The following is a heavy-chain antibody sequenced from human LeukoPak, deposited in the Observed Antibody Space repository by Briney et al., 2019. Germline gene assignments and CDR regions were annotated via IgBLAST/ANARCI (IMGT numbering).Heavy chain of an antibody. CDR1: GFTFSSYA. Sequence: GGSLRLSCAASGFTFSSYAMSWVRQAPGKGLEWVSAISGSGGSTYYADSVKGRFTISRDNSKNTLYLQMNSLRAEDTAVYYCARTLHYYDSSGYYPHVAFDIWGQGTMVTVSS. D-gene: IGHD3-22*01. J-gene: IGHJ3*02. CDR2: ISGSGGST. V-gene: IGHV3-23*01. CDR3: ARTLHYYDSSGYYPHVAFDI.